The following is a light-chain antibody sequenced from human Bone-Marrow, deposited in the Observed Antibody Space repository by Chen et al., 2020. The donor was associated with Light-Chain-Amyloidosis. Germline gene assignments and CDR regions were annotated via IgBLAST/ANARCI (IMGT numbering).Light chain of an antibody. J-gene: IGLJ3*02. V-gene: IGLV6-57*01. CDR3: QGV. CDR2: EED. CDR1: SGSIATND. Sequence: NFMLTPPHSASESPGKTVIISCTPSSGSIATNDVQWYQQRPGSSPTTVIYEEDQRPSGVPDRFSGSIDRSSNSASLTISGLKTEDETDSSSQGVFGGGTKLTVL.